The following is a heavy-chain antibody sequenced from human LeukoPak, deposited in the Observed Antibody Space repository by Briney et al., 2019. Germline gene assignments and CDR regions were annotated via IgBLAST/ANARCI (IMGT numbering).Heavy chain of an antibody. CDR3: ARDMSRYYDFWSGYGSDY. Sequence: ASVKVSCKASGYTFTGYYMHWVRQAPGQGLEWMGRINPNSGGTNYAQKFQGRVTMTRDTSISTAYIELSRLRSDDTAVYYCARDMSRYYDFWSGYGSDYWGQGTLVTVSS. CDR2: INPNSGGT. J-gene: IGHJ4*02. D-gene: IGHD3-3*01. CDR1: GYTFTGYY. V-gene: IGHV1-2*06.